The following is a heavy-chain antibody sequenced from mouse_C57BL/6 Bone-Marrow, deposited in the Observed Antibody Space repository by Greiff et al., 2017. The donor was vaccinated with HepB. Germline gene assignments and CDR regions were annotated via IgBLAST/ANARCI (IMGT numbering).Heavy chain of an antibody. J-gene: IGHJ4*01. CDR1: GFSFTSYG. CDR2: IWRGGST. V-gene: IGHV2-2*01. CDR3: ARNPEEGRSSPYYYAKDY. Sequence: VQVVESGPGLVQPSQCLSITCTASGFSFTSYGVHWVRQSPGKGLEWLGVIWRGGSTAYNAAFISRLSISKDNSESQVFCQKHSLQADDTAIYYCARNPEEGRSSPYYYAKDYWGQGTTVTVSS. D-gene: IGHD1-1*01.